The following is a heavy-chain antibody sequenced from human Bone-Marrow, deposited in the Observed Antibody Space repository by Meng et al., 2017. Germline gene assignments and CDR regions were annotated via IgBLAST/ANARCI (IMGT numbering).Heavy chain of an antibody. CDR2: IKSKTDGGTT. D-gene: IGHD5-12*01. CDR3: SGHIDY. CDR1: GFTFSNAW. Sequence: GESLKISCAASGFTFSNAWMSWIRQAPGKGLEWVGRIKSKTDGGTTDYAAPVQGRFTISRDDSKNTVYLQMNSLKTEDTAVYYCSGHIDYWGQGTLVTVSS. J-gene: IGHJ4*02. V-gene: IGHV3-15*01.